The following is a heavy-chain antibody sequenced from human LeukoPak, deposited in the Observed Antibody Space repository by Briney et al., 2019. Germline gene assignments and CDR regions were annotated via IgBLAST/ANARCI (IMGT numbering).Heavy chain of an antibody. CDR1: GGTFSSYA. CDR3: ARGEMGIAVAGIVTSPFDY. Sequence: SVKVSCKASGGTFSSYAISWVRQAPGQGLEWMGGIIPIFGTANYAQKYQGRVTITADKSTSTAYMELSSLRSEDTAVYYCARGEMGIAVAGIVTSPFDYWGQGTLVTVSS. J-gene: IGHJ4*02. V-gene: IGHV1-69*06. CDR2: IIPIFGTA. D-gene: IGHD6-19*01.